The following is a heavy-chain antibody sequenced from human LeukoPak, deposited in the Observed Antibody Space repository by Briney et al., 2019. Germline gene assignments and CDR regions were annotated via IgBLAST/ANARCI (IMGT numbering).Heavy chain of an antibody. CDR3: ARDTCQTSVTNFDS. D-gene: IGHD4-17*01. CDR2: ISSGGNYK. Sequence: GGSLRLSCAASGFTFSNYAMSWVRQAPGKGLEWVSSISSGGNYKYYGDSVWGRFTISRDDAKNSLYLEMNSLRAEDTAVYYCARDTCQTSVTNFDSWGQGTLVIVSS. V-gene: IGHV3-21*06. J-gene: IGHJ4*02. CDR1: GFTFSNYA.